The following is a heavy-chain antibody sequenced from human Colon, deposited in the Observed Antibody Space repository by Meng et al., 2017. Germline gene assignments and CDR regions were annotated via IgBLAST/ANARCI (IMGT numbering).Heavy chain of an antibody. CDR3: ARGPTTYFDY. D-gene: IGHD4-17*01. J-gene: IGHJ4*02. Sequence: VGLQGWGPGLVEPSGTRSLTCAVSGGSISTSGHWWSWIRQHPGKGLEWIGYVFYSGSTQYNPSLKSRVSISVDTSKNQFSLKLSSVTAADTAVYYCARGPTTYFDYWGQGTLVTVSS. CDR2: VFYSGST. CDR1: GGSISTSGHW. V-gene: IGHV4-31*11.